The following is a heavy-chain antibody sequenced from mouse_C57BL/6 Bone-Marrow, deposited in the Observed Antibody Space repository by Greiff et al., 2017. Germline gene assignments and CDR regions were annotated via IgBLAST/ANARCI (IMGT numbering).Heavy chain of an antibody. CDR2: IYPRSGNT. CDR3: ARGYYGRSPFYYAMDY. J-gene: IGHJ4*01. D-gene: IGHD1-1*01. V-gene: IGHV1-81*01. CDR1: GYTFTSYG. Sequence: QVQLKESGAELARPGASVKLSCKASGYTFTSYGISWVKQRTGQGLEWIGEIYPRSGNTYYNEKFKGKATLTADKSSSTAYMELRSLTSEDSAVYFCARGYYGRSPFYYAMDYWGQGTSVTVSS.